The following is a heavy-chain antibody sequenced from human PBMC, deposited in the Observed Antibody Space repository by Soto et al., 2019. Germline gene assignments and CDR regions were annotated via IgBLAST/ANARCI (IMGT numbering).Heavy chain of an antibody. CDR2: IIPILGIA. Sequence: GASVKVSCKASGGTFSSYTISWVRQAPGQGLEWMGRIIPILGIANYAQKFQGRVTITADKSTSTAYMELSSLRSEDTAVYYCARSREREKRGQWLVRGRSKDAFDIWGQGTMVTVSS. V-gene: IGHV1-69*02. D-gene: IGHD6-19*01. CDR1: GGTFSSYT. CDR3: ARSREREKRGQWLVRGRSKDAFDI. J-gene: IGHJ3*02.